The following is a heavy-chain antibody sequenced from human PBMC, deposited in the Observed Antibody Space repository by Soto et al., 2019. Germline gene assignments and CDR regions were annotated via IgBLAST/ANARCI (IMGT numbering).Heavy chain of an antibody. V-gene: IGHV1-69*12. J-gene: IGHJ6*02. CDR1: GGTFSSYA. Sequence: QVQLVQSGAEVKKPGSSVKVCCKASGGTFSSYAINWVRQAPGQGLEWMGGIIPIFGTANYAQKFQGRVTITADESTSTAYMEMSSLRSEDTAVYYCARSSGGSSYYSYGMDVWGQGSTVTVSS. CDR2: IIPIFGTA. CDR3: ARSSGGSSYYSYGMDV. D-gene: IGHD2-15*01.